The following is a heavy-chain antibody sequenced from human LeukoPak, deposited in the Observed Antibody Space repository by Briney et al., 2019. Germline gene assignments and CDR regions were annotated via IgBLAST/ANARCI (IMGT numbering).Heavy chain of an antibody. CDR1: GFTFTNHA. V-gene: IGHV3-9*01. CDR2: IQHDSANT. Sequence: PGRSLRLSCVTSGFTFTNHAMHWVRPAPGKGLEWVSGIQHDSANTGYSASVKGRFTISRDDAKRTLFLEMSGLRSDDTALYYCAKDRGTGYTYGELDSWGQGTLVSVSS. D-gene: IGHD5-18*01. CDR3: AKDRGTGYTYGELDS. J-gene: IGHJ5*01.